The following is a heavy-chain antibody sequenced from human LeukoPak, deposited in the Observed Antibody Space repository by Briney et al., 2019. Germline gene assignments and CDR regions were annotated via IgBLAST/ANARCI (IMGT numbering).Heavy chain of an antibody. Sequence: SETPSLTCTVSGGSISSYYWSWIRQSPGKGLECIGYIHYTGSTNYNPSLKSRVTISVETSKNQFSLKLKSVTAADTAVYYCARGGYYGSGNDFRFDPWGQGTLVTVSS. V-gene: IGHV4-59*01. CDR2: IHYTGST. CDR3: ARGGYYGSGNDFRFDP. CDR1: GGSISSYY. J-gene: IGHJ5*02. D-gene: IGHD3-10*01.